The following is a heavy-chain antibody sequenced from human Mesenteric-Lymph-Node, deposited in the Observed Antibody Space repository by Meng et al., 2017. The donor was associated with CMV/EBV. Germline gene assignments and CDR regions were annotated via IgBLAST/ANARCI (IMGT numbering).Heavy chain of an antibody. V-gene: IGHV4-39*01. J-gene: IGHJ5*02. CDR2: IYYSGST. CDR3: ARPHYYGPGSSHRFDP. D-gene: IGHD3-10*01. Sequence: QLQLQESVPGLVKPSSTLSLPCTISSGSISSSSYYWGGIRQPPGKGLEWSGSIYYSGSTYYNPSLKSRVTISVDTSKNQFSLKLSSVTAADTAVYYCARPHYYGPGSSHRFDPWGQGTLVTISS. CDR1: SGSISSSSYY.